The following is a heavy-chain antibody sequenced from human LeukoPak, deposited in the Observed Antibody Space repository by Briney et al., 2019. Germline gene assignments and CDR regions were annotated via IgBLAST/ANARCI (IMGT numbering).Heavy chain of an antibody. Sequence: GASVKVSCKASGGTFSSYAISWVRQAPGQGLEWMGIINPSGGSTGYAQKFQGRVTMTRDTSTSTVYMELSSLRSEDTAVYYCARGPVIGGHSSSSAWYFDLWGRGTLVTVSS. D-gene: IGHD6-6*01. CDR3: ARGPVIGGHSSSSAWYFDL. V-gene: IGHV1-46*01. CDR2: INPSGGST. CDR1: GGTFSSYA. J-gene: IGHJ2*01.